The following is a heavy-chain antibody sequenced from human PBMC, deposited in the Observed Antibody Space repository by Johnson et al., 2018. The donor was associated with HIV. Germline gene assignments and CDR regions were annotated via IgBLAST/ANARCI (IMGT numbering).Heavy chain of an antibody. V-gene: IGHV3-30-3*01. CDR1: GFTFSSYA. CDR2: ISYDGSNK. Sequence: VQLVESGGGVVQPGRSLRLSCAASGFTFSSYAMHWVRQAPGKGLEWVAVISYDGSNKYYADSVTGRFTISRDNYKNTLYLQMNSLSAEDTAVYYCARDRSRGWYGRVDAFDIWGQGTMVTVSS. CDR3: ARDRSRGWYGRVDAFDI. D-gene: IGHD6-19*01. J-gene: IGHJ3*02.